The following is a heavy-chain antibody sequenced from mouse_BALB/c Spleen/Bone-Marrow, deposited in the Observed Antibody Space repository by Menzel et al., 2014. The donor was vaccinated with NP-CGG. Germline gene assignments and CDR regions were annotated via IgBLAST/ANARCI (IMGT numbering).Heavy chain of an antibody. CDR3: ASGYYGSSPYWHFDV. J-gene: IGHJ1*01. D-gene: IGHD1-1*01. CDR2: IDPENGNT. Sequence: EVKLQESGAELVRPGALVKLSCKASGFNIKDYYMHWVKQRPEQGLEWIGWIDPENGNTIYDPKFQGKASITADTSSNTAYLQLSSLTSEDTAVYYCASGYYGSSPYWHFDVWGAGTTVTVSS. CDR1: GFNIKDYY. V-gene: IGHV14-1*02.